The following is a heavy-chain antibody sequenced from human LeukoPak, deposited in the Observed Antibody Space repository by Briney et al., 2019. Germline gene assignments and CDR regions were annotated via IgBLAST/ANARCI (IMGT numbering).Heavy chain of an antibody. J-gene: IGHJ4*02. CDR3: VKVSSSGSYFDY. D-gene: IGHD3-10*01. Sequence: PGGSLRLSCSASGFTFSRYAMHWVRQAPGKGLEYVSAISSNGGSTYYADSVKGRFTISRDNSRNTLHLQMSSLRVEDTAVYYCVKVSSSGSYFDYWGQGTLVTVSS. CDR1: GFTFSRYA. CDR2: ISSNGGST. V-gene: IGHV3-64D*06.